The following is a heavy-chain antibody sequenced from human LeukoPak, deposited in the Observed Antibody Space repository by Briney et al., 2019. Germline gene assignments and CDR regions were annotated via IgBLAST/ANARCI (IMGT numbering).Heavy chain of an antibody. Sequence: ASVKVSCKASGYTFTSYGISWVRQAPGQGLEWMGWISAYNGNTNYAQKLQGRVTMTTDTSTSTAYMELRSLRSDDTAVYYCAKNSNARGSGWFDPWGQGTLVTVSS. D-gene: IGHD3-10*01. J-gene: IGHJ5*02. CDR1: GYTFTSYG. CDR2: ISAYNGNT. CDR3: AKNSNARGSGWFDP. V-gene: IGHV1-18*01.